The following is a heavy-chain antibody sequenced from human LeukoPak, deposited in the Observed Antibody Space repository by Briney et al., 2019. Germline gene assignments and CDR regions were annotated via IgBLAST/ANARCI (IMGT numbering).Heavy chain of an antibody. V-gene: IGHV1-2*02. D-gene: IGHD5-24*01. Sequence: SVQVSFKASGYTFTSYAIHWVRQAPGQGLEWMGWITPSGGTNYPQKFQGRVAITWDTSITTAYMDLSRLTSDDTAVYYCARDRYGDGFGHLDYWGQGALVTVSS. CDR3: ARDRYGDGFGHLDY. CDR1: GYTFTSYA. CDR2: ITPSGGT. J-gene: IGHJ4*02.